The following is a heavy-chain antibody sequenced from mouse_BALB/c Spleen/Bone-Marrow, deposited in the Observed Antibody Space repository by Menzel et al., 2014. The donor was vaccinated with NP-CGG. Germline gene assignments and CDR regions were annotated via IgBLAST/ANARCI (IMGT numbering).Heavy chain of an antibody. CDR2: IRLKSNNYAT. Sequence: EVKLVESGGGLVQPGGSMKLSCVASGFTFSNYWMNWVRQSPEKGLEWVAEIRLKSNNYATHYAESVKGRFTISRDDSKSIVYLQMNNLRAEDTGIYYCTCDCYYFDYWGQGTTPTVFS. J-gene: IGHJ2*01. V-gene: IGHV6-6*02. CDR3: TCDCYYFDY. CDR1: GFTFSNYW.